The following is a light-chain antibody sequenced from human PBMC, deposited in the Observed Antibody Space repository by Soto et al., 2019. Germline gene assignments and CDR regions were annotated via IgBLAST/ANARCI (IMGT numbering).Light chain of an antibody. CDR2: ETT. CDR3: QQYHNWPFT. Sequence: EIVLTQSPGTLSVSPGERATLSCRASQFVSSNLAWYQQKPGQAPRLLIYETTTRASGVPGRFSGSGSGTEFTLTVSGLQSEDVAVYYCQQYHNWPFTFGGGTKVEIK. CDR1: QFVSSN. V-gene: IGKV3-15*01. J-gene: IGKJ4*01.